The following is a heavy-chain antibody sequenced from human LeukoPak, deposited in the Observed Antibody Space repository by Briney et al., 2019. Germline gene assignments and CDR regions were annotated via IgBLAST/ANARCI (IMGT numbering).Heavy chain of an antibody. D-gene: IGHD1-26*01. CDR3: ARAYSRSYSHFDD. CDR1: GGSISSYY. J-gene: IGHJ4*02. Sequence: PSETLSLTCTISGGSISSYYWSWIRQPAGKGLEWIGRIYTSGSTNYNPSLKSRVTISVDTSKNQFSLRLSSVTAADTAMYFCARAYSRSYSHFDDWGQGTLVTVSS. V-gene: IGHV4-4*07. CDR2: IYTSGST.